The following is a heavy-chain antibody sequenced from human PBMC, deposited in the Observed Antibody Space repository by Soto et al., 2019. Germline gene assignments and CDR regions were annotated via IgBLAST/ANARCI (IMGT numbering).Heavy chain of an antibody. CDR1: GDSLTELS. J-gene: IGHJ3*01. CDR2: FAPELVKT. Sequence: ASVKVSCKVSGDSLTELSIHWVRQAPGKGLEWMGGFAPELVKTVYAQTLEGRVTMTEDTSTNTAYMQLSSLTSADTAVYYCATDLASRGEQDAYDVWGQGTMVTVSS. D-gene: IGHD2-21*01. CDR3: ATDLASRGEQDAYDV. V-gene: IGHV1-24*01.